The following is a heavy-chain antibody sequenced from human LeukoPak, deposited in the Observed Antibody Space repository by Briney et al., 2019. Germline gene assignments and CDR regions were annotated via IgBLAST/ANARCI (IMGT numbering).Heavy chain of an antibody. J-gene: IGHJ4*02. D-gene: IGHD4-23*01. V-gene: IGHV3-43*02. Sequence: PGGPLRLSCAASAFSFDDYAMHWVRQAPGKGLEWVSLHSGDGGSTYYADSVRGRFTISRDNSKNSLYLQMNSLRTEDTALYYCAKGSGGNSAGLDYWGQGTLVTVSS. CDR2: HSGDGGST. CDR1: AFSFDDYA. CDR3: AKGSGGNSAGLDY.